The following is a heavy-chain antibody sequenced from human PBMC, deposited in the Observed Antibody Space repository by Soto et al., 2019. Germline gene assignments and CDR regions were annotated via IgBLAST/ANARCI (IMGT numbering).Heavy chain of an antibody. J-gene: IGHJ1*01. V-gene: IGHV3-30*18. CDR2: ISYDGSNK. CDR3: AKGVYCGGDCYLPYFQH. D-gene: IGHD2-21*02. Sequence: GGSLRLSCAASGFTFSSYGMHWVRQAPGKGLEWVAVISYDGSNKYYADSVKGRFTISRDNSKNTLYLQMNSLRAEDTAVYYCAKGVYCGGDCYLPYFQHWGQGTLVTVSS. CDR1: GFTFSSYG.